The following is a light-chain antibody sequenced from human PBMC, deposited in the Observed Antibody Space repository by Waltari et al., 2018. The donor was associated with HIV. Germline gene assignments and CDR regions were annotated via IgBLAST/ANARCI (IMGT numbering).Light chain of an antibody. J-gene: IGKJ5*01. CDR1: QSVSSN. CDR2: DTS. V-gene: IGKV3D-15*01. CDR3: QQYSYWPPIT. Sequence: EIVLTQSPGTLSLSPGERATLSCRASQSVSSNYFAWYQQKPGQAPKLLIYDTSIRASGIPARFSGSGSGTEFTLTISSLQSEDFAVYYCQQYSYWPPITFGQGTRLEIK.